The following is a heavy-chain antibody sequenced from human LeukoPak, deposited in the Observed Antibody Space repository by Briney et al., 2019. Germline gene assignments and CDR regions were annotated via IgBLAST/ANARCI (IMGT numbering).Heavy chain of an antibody. CDR3: ARALSYSYGSMDF. V-gene: IGHV3-21*01. J-gene: IGHJ4*02. Sequence: GGSLRLSCAASGFTFSSYSMNWVRQAPGKGLEWVSSISRGSKYIYNADSVKGRFTISRDNAKNSLYLQMNSLRAEDTAVYYCARALSYSYGSMDFWGQGTLVIVSS. D-gene: IGHD5-18*01. CDR2: ISRGSKYI. CDR1: GFTFSSYS.